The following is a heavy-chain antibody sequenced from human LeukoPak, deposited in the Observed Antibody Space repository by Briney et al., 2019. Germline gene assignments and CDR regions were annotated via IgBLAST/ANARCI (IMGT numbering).Heavy chain of an antibody. CDR3: ARAVGPRGGNWFDP. V-gene: IGHV1-46*01. CDR1: GYTFTSYF. Sequence: ASVKVSCKASGYTFTSYFMHWVRQAPGQGLEWMGVVNPSSGSTTYSQKFQGRVTMTRDTSTSTVYMDLGSLRSDDTAVYYCARAVGPRGGNWFDPWGQGTLLTVSS. CDR2: VNPSSGST. J-gene: IGHJ5*02. D-gene: IGHD1-26*01.